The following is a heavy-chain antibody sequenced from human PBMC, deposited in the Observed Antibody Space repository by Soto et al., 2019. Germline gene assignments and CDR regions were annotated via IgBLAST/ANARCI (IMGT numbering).Heavy chain of an antibody. CDR1: AGSISSSSW. CDR2: IYHSGST. J-gene: IGHJ4*02. V-gene: IGHV4-4*02. Sequence: KPSETLSLTCAVSAGSISSSSWWSWVRQPPGRGLEWIGEIYHSGSTTYSPSLKSPVTISVDKSKNQFSLKLSSVTAADTAVYYCARRGDGSGSLDYWGRGTLVTVSS. CDR3: ARRGDGSGSLDY. D-gene: IGHD3-10*01.